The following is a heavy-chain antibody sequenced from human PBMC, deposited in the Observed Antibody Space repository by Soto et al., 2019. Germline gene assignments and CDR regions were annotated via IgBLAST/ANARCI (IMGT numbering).Heavy chain of an antibody. CDR1: GYTFTSYD. Sequence: QVQLVQSVAEVKKPGASVKFSCKASGYTFTSYDSNWVRQATGQGGECMGWMNRNSSNPGYAQKFQGRVTMTRNTSLSTAYMELSSLRSEATAVYYCARVLAGSIGDFDYWGQGTLVTVSS. D-gene: IGHD3-16*01. J-gene: IGHJ4*02. CDR2: MNRNSSNP. V-gene: IGHV1-8*01. CDR3: ARVLAGSIGDFDY.